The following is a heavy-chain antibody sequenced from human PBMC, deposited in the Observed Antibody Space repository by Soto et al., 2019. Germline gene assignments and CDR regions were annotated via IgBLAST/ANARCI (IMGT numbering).Heavy chain of an antibody. Sequence: SETLSLTCTVSGGSISSSSYYWGWIRQPPGKGLEWIESIYYSGSTYYNPSLKSRVTISVDTSKNQFSLKLSSVTAADTAVYYCARRKYSSGVNYWGQGTLVTVSS. V-gene: IGHV4-39*01. CDR1: GGSISSSSYY. D-gene: IGHD6-19*01. J-gene: IGHJ4*02. CDR2: IYYSGST. CDR3: ARRKYSSGVNY.